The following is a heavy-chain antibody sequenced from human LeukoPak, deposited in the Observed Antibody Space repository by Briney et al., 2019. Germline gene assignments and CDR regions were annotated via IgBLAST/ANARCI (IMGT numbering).Heavy chain of an antibody. CDR1: GRSMSSSHW. D-gene: IGHD3-3*02. CDR3: VKSRTSVTVAHFDY. Sequence: KTSETLSLTCAVSGRSMSSSHWWSWVRQSPDKGLEWIGEIDHSGKTNYNASLKSRVTVSVDKSKNTFSLKMTSMTPADTAVYFCVKSRTSVTVAHFDYWGQGILVSASS. V-gene: IGHV4-4*02. CDR2: IDHSGKT. J-gene: IGHJ4*02.